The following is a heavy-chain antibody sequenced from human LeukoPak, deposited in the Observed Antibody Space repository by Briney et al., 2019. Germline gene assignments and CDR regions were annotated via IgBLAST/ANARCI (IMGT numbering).Heavy chain of an antibody. J-gene: IGHJ5*02. CDR1: GGSISSSNW. CDR3: ARDGPRTYYDILTGYCTFDP. D-gene: IGHD3-9*01. V-gene: IGHV4-4*02. Sequence: PSGTLSLTCAVSGGSISSSNWWSWVRQPPGKGLEWIGEIYHSGSTNYNPSLKSRVTISVDKSKNQFSLKLSSVTAADTAVYYCARDGPRTYYDILTGYCTFDPWGQGTLVAVSS. CDR2: IYHSGST.